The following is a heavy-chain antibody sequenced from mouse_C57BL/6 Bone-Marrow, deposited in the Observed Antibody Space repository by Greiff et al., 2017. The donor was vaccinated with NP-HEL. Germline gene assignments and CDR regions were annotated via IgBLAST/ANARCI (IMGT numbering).Heavy chain of an antibody. Sequence: QVQLKQPGAELVKPGASVKLSCKASGYTFTSYWMHWVKQRPGQGLEWIGMIHPNSGSTNYNEKFKSKATLTVDKSSSTAYMQLSSLTSEDYAVYYCARDGRLLWYFDVWGTGTTVTVSS. D-gene: IGHD1-1*01. CDR1: GYTFTSYW. CDR2: IHPNSGST. CDR3: ARDGRLLWYFDV. J-gene: IGHJ1*03. V-gene: IGHV1-64*01.